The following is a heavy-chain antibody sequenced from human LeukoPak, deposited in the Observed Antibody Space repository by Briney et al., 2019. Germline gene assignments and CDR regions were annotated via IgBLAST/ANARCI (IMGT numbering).Heavy chain of an antibody. CDR3: ARGAGRSGSDY. Sequence: PGGSLRLSCAASGFSFSDHYMTWVRQAPGKGLEWLSYISRSGSDIDYAGSVKGRFTISRDNAKNSLYLQMNSLRAEDTAVYYCARGAGRSGSDYWGQGTLVTVSS. J-gene: IGHJ4*02. D-gene: IGHD6-19*01. CDR2: ISRSGSDI. V-gene: IGHV3-11*01. CDR1: GFSFSDHY.